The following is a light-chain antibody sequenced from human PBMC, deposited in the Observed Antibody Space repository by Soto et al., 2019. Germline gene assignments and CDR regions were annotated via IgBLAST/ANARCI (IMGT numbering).Light chain of an antibody. Sequence: IVLTQSPATLSLSPGERATLSCRASQSVSTYLAWYQQKSGQAPRLLIDDVPKRATGIPPRFSGSGAGTDFTLTISSLEPEDSATYYCQQRRSSLTFGGGTKVDIK. V-gene: IGKV3-11*01. CDR3: QQRRSSLT. CDR2: DVP. J-gene: IGKJ4*01. CDR1: QSVSTY.